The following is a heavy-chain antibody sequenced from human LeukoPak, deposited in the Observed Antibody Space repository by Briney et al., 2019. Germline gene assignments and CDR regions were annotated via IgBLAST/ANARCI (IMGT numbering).Heavy chain of an antibody. Sequence: GASVKVSCKASGYTFASYGISWVRQAPGQGREWMGWISAYNGNANYAQKLQGRVTITTDTSTSTAYMELRRLRSDDTAVYYCARAPVEMAKTTDAFDIWGQGTMVTVSS. CDR1: GYTFASYG. V-gene: IGHV1-18*01. CDR2: ISAYNGNA. J-gene: IGHJ3*02. CDR3: ARAPVEMAKTTDAFDI. D-gene: IGHD5-24*01.